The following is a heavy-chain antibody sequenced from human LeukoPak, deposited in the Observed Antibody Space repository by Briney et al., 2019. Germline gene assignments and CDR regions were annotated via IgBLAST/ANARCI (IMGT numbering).Heavy chain of an antibody. CDR1: GFTFSSYA. Sequence: GGSLRLSCAASGFTFSSYAMHWVRQAPGKGLEWVAVISYDGSNKYYADSVEGRFTISRDNSKNTLYLQMNSLRAEDTAVYYCARDLNDFWSGYYRPDYYYYGMDVWGQGTTVTVSS. V-gene: IGHV3-30-3*01. D-gene: IGHD3-3*01. CDR3: ARDLNDFWSGYYRPDYYYYGMDV. J-gene: IGHJ6*02. CDR2: ISYDGSNK.